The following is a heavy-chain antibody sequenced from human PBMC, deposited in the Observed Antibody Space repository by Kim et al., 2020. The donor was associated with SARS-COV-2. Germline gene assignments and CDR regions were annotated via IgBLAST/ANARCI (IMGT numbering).Heavy chain of an antibody. Sequence: SETLSLTCTVSGGSISSSSYYWGWIRQPPGKGLEWIGSIYYSGSTYYNPSLKSRVTISVDTSKNQFSLKLSSVTAADTAVYYCARQHLRRLGDGGAHAFDIWGQGTMVTVSS. D-gene: IGHD3-9*01. CDR1: GGSISSSSYY. CDR2: IYYSGST. V-gene: IGHV4-39*01. J-gene: IGHJ3*02. CDR3: ARQHLRRLGDGGAHAFDI.